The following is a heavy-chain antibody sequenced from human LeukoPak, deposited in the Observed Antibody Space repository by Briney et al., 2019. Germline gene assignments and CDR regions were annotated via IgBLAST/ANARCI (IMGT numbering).Heavy chain of an antibody. J-gene: IGHJ3*02. CDR1: GFTFSSYG. CDR2: ISYDGSTK. Sequence: GGSLRLSCAASGFTFSSYGMHWVRQAPGKGLELVAVISYDGSTKYYTDSVKGRFTISRDNSKNTLYLQMNSLRAEDTAVYYCAKEYDILTGYYAFDIWGQGTMVTVSS. D-gene: IGHD3-9*01. CDR3: AKEYDILTGYYAFDI. V-gene: IGHV3-30*18.